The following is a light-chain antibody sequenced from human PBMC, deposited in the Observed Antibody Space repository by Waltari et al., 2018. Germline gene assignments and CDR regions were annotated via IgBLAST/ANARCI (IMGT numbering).Light chain of an antibody. CDR2: GAS. CDR3: QQSYSTSMYT. Sequence: DIQMTQSPSSLSAYVGDRVTITCRASQSINNYLNWYQQKPGRAPKPLIYGASSLQSGVPSRFSGSRSGTDFTLTISSLQPEDSATYYCQQSYSTSMYTFGQGTKLEI. CDR1: QSINNY. V-gene: IGKV1-39*01. J-gene: IGKJ2*01.